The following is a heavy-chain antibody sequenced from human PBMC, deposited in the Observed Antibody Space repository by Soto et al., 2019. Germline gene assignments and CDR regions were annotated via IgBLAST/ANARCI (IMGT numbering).Heavy chain of an antibody. CDR3: ARGRDEYKLGNV. CDR2: IHPSGST. J-gene: IGHJ6*02. CDR1: GGSLSDYY. Sequence: PSETLSLTCAVYGGSLSDYYWSWIRQSPGKGLEWIGEIHPSGSTNYNPSLKSPVTISVDTSKNQFSLKLTSVTAADTAVYYCARGRDEYKLGNVWGQGTTVTVSS. D-gene: IGHD1-1*01. V-gene: IGHV4-34*01.